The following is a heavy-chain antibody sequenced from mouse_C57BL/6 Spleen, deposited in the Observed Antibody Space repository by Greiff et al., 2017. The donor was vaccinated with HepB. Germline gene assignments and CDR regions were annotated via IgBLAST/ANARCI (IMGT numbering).Heavy chain of an antibody. V-gene: IGHV1-78*01. Sequence: QLQQSDAELGKTGASVKKSCKVSGYTFTDHTISWMKVRPEKGLEWIGYIYPRDGSTKYNEKFKGKATLTADKSSSTAYMQLNSLTSEDSAVYFCARLGWDDWYFDVWGTGTTVTVSS. D-gene: IGHD4-1*01. CDR2: IYPRDGST. CDR1: GYTFTDHT. J-gene: IGHJ1*03. CDR3: ARLGWDDWYFDV.